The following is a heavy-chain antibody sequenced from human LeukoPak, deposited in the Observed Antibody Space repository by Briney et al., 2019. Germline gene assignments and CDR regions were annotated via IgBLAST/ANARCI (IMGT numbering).Heavy chain of an antibody. CDR1: GFTFSSYS. V-gene: IGHV3-21*01. CDR3: ARAGTRGYCSSTSCYERY. Sequence: PGGSLRLSCAASGFTFSSYSMNWVRQAPGKGLEWVSSISSSSSYIYYADSVKGRFTTSRDNAKNSLYLQMNSLRAEDTAVYYCARAGTRGYCSSTSCYERYWGQGTLVTVSS. CDR2: ISSSSSYI. D-gene: IGHD2-2*01. J-gene: IGHJ4*02.